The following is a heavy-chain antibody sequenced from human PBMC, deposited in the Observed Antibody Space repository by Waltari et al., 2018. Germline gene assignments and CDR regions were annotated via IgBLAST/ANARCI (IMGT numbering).Heavy chain of an antibody. V-gene: IGHV1-2*02. CDR2: INPNSGAT. D-gene: IGHD4-17*01. Sequence: QVQLVQSGAEVEKPGASVKVSCKASGYTFTGYYIHWVRQAPGQGLEWVGWINPNSGATNYAQKFQGRVTMTRDTSINTAYMELSRLTSDDTAVYYCARGQYEYGDYSFDYWGQGILVTVSS. J-gene: IGHJ4*02. CDR1: GYTFTGYY. CDR3: ARGQYEYGDYSFDY.